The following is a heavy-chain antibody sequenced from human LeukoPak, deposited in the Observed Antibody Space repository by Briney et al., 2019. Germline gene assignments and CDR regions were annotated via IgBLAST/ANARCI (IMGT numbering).Heavy chain of an antibody. Sequence: ASVKVSCKASGYTFTGYYMHWVRQTPGQGLEWMGWINPNGGGTNYAQKFQGRVTMTRDTSISTAYIELSRLRSDDTAVYYCARDVGQQLAYYYYYMDVWGKGTTVTVSS. CDR3: ARDVGQQLAYYYYYMDV. D-gene: IGHD6-13*01. V-gene: IGHV1-2*02. J-gene: IGHJ6*03. CDR1: GYTFTGYY. CDR2: INPNGGGT.